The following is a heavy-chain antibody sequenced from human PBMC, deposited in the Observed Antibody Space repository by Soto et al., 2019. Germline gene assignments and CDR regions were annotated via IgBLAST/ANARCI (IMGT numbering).Heavy chain of an antibody. D-gene: IGHD4-17*01. CDR2: ISYDGSNK. J-gene: IGHJ4*02. V-gene: IGHV3-30-3*01. Sequence: QVQLVESGGGVVQPGRSLRLSCAASGFTFSSFGIHWVRQAPGKGLEWVAVISYDGSNKYYADSVKGRFTISRDNSKNTLYLQMNSLRAEDTAVYYCARAADYDRYCFDYWGQGTLVTVSS. CDR1: GFTFSSFG. CDR3: ARAADYDRYCFDY.